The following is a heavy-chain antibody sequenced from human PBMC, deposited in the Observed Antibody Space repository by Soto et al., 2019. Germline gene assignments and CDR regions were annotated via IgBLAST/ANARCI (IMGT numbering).Heavy chain of an antibody. Sequence: GGSLRLSXVASGFTFTTYWMSWVRQAPGKGLEWVANIRQDGGAQYHVDSVKGRSTISRDNAKNSVYLQMDSLRVEDTAVYYCVRGGHGSGSYLGSSWGQGILVTVSS. J-gene: IGHJ5*02. CDR1: GFTFTTYW. V-gene: IGHV3-7*03. CDR3: VRGGHGSGSYLGSS. D-gene: IGHD3-10*01. CDR2: IRQDGGAQ.